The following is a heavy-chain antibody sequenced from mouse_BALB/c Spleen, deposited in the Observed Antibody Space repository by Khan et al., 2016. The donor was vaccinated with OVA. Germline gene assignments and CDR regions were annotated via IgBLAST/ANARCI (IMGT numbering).Heavy chain of an antibody. Sequence: VELVESGPGLVQPSQSLSITCTVSGFSLTSYGVHWVRQSPGKGLEWLGVMWSGGSTDYNAAFISRLSISKDNSKSKVFFKMNSLQATDTAIYSVARRGCECGRGACFSYWGQGTLVTVSA. D-gene: IGHD6-1*01. V-gene: IGHV2-2*02. J-gene: IGHJ3*01. CDR1: GFSLTSYG. CDR2: MWSGGST. CDR3: ARRGCECGRGACFSY.